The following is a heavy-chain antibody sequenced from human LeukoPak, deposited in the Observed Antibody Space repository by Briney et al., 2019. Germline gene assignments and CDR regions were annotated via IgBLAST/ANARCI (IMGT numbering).Heavy chain of an antibody. D-gene: IGHD4-17*01. CDR2: IRFDGSYN. CDR3: AKEIWPTVTTPGWTYFDY. Sequence: GGSLRLSCAASGFTFSSYGMHWVRQAPGKGLEWVAFIRFDGSYNSYADSVKGRFTISRDNSKNTLYLQTNSLRAEDTAVYYCAKEIWPTVTTPGWTYFDYWGQGALVTVSS. V-gene: IGHV3-30*02. J-gene: IGHJ4*02. CDR1: GFTFSSYG.